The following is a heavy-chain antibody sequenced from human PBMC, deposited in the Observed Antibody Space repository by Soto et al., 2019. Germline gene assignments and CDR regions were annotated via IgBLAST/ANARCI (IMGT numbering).Heavy chain of an antibody. V-gene: IGHV3-33*01. Sequence: GSLLRACAASRFTFSNHGMHWVRQAPGKGLEWVAVIWYDGSDEYYADSVKGRFTISRDNSKNTLYLQMNNLRPDDTAVYFCARDVAARRLDSWGHGTQVTVYS. CDR1: RFTFSNHG. CDR3: ARDVAARRLDS. CDR2: IWYDGSDE. J-gene: IGHJ5*01. D-gene: IGHD6-6*01.